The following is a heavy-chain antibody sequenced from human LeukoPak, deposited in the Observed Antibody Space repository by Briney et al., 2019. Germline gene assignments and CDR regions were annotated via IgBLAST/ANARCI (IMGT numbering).Heavy chain of an antibody. CDR1: GFTFSSYG. CDR2: IRYDGNNK. J-gene: IGHJ4*02. D-gene: IGHD5-24*01. CDR3: AKDLKMADPSNIFDY. V-gene: IGHV3-30*02. Sequence: QPGGSLRLSCAASGFTFSSYGMHWVRQAPGKGLEWVSFIRYDGNNKFYADSVKGRFTISKDNSKNALYLQMNSLRPQDTAVYYCAKDLKMADPSNIFDYWGQGTLVTVSS.